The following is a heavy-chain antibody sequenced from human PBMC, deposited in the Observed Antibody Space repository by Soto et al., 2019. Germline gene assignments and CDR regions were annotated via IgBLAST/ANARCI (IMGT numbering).Heavy chain of an antibody. CDR1: GGSISSGGYY. CDR2: IYYSGST. J-gene: IGHJ4*02. V-gene: IGHV4-31*03. D-gene: IGHD2-21*01. Sequence: SETLSLTCTVSGGSISSGGYYWSWIRQHPGKGLEWIGYIYYSGSTYYNPSLKSRVTISVDTSKNQFSLKLSSVTAADTAVYYGGGGLWLDFFDYGGQGTLVTVSS. CDR3: GGGLWLDFFDY.